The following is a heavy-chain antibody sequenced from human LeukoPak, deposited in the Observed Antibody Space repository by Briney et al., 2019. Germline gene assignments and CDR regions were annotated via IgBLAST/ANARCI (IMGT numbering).Heavy chain of an antibody. Sequence: SETLSLTCAVSGYSISSGYYWGWIRQPPGKGLEWIGSIYHSGSTYYNPSLKSRVTISVDPSKNQFSLKLSSVTAADTAVYYCASLIAPIYCSSTSCHTGHAFDIWGQGTMVTVSS. CDR2: IYHSGST. V-gene: IGHV4-38-2*01. CDR3: ASLIAPIYCSSTSCHTGHAFDI. D-gene: IGHD2-2*02. CDR1: GYSISSGYY. J-gene: IGHJ3*02.